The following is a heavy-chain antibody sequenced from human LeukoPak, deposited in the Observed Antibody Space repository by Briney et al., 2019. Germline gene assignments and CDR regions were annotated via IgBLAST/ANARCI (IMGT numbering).Heavy chain of an antibody. Sequence: TSETLSLTCTVSGGSISSGGYYWSWIRQHPGKGLEWIGYTYYSGSTYYNPSLKSRVTISVDTSKNQFSLKLSSVTAADTAVYYCARAITAMATRVDYWGQGTLVTVSS. V-gene: IGHV4-31*03. D-gene: IGHD5-18*01. J-gene: IGHJ4*02. CDR1: GGSISSGGYY. CDR3: ARAITAMATRVDY. CDR2: TYYSGST.